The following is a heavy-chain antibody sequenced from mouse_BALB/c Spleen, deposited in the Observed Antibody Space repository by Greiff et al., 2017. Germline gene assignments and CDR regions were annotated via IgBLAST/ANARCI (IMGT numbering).Heavy chain of an antibody. CDR2: IYPGDGDT. V-gene: IGHV1-82*01. CDR3: ATYGYDFAY. J-gene: IGHJ3*01. Sequence: QVQLQQSGPELVKPGASVKISRKASGYAFSSSWMNWVKQRPGQGLEWIGRIYPGDGDTNYNGKFKGKATLTADKSSSTAYMQLSSLTSVDSAVYFCATYGYDFAYWGQGTLVTVSA. CDR1: GYAFSSSW. D-gene: IGHD2-2*01.